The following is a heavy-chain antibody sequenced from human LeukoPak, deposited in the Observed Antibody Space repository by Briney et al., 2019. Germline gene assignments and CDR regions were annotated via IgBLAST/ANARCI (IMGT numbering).Heavy chain of an antibody. Sequence: KPSETLSLTCTVSGDSTSGYYWSWIRQPPGKGLEWIAFIHSSGTTNYSPSLKSRVSISVDTSNNQFSLNVNSVTAADTAVYYCARGGASSEWFDPWGQGTLVTVSS. CDR1: GDSTSGYY. V-gene: IGHV4-59*01. J-gene: IGHJ5*02. CDR2: IHSSGTT. D-gene: IGHD6-25*01. CDR3: ARGGASSEWFDP.